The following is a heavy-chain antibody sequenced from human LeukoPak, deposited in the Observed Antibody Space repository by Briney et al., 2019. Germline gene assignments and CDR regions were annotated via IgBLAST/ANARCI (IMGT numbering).Heavy chain of an antibody. D-gene: IGHD7-27*01. CDR3: ARLGFGSSWGERYYFDH. CDR1: GFTVSTNY. J-gene: IGHJ4*02. CDR2: IYSDGTT. V-gene: IGHV3-66*01. Sequence: GGSLRLSCAASGFTVSTNYMGWARQSPEKGLEWISIIYSDGTTYYTDSVRGRFIISRDSSESTLHLQMNSLRAEDTAIYYCARLGFGSSWGERYYFDHWGQGTLVTVSS.